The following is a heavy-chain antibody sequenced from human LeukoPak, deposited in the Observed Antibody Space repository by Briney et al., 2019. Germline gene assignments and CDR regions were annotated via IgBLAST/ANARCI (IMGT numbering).Heavy chain of an antibody. CDR3: ASGGLGIAAAFV. Sequence: ASVKVSCKASGYTFTSSDINWVRQATGQGLEWMGWMNPNSGNTGYAQKFRGRVTFTRNTSISTAYMELSSLRSEDTAVYYCASGGLGIAAAFVWGQGTLVTVSS. V-gene: IGHV1-8*03. J-gene: IGHJ4*02. D-gene: IGHD6-13*01. CDR2: MNPNSGNT. CDR1: GYTFTSSD.